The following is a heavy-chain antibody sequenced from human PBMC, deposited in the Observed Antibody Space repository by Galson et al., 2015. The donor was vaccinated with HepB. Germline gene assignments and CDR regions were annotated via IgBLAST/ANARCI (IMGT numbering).Heavy chain of an antibody. J-gene: IGHJ5*02. D-gene: IGHD3-3*01. V-gene: IGHV3-23*01. CDR2: ISGSGGST. CDR1: GFTFSSYA. CDR3: AKLRTGVPFGVVSRGWFDP. Sequence: SLRLSCAASGFTFSSYAMSWVRQAPGKGLEWVSAISGSGGSTYYADSVKGRFTISRDNSKNTLYLQMNSLRAEDTAVYYCAKLRTGVPFGVVSRGWFDPWGQGTLVTVSS.